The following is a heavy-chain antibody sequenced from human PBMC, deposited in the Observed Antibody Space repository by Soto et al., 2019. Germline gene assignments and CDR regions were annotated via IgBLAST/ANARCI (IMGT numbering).Heavy chain of an antibody. J-gene: IGHJ4*02. Sequence: ASVKVSCKASGGTFSSYAISWVRQAPGQGLEWLGGIIPIFGTANYAQKFQGRVTITADESTSTAYMELSSLRSEDTAVYYCARDLGGSYPFDYWGQGTLVTVSS. CDR2: IIPIFGTA. CDR3: ARDLGGSYPFDY. CDR1: GGTFSSYA. V-gene: IGHV1-69*13. D-gene: IGHD1-26*01.